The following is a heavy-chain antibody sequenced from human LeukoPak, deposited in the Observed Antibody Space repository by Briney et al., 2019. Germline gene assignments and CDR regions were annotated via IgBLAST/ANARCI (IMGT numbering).Heavy chain of an antibody. Sequence: PGRSLRLSCAASGFTFSIYGMHWVRQAPGKGLEWVAVIWNDGSNKYYADSVKGRFTISRDNSKNTLYLQMNSLRAEDTAVYSCARASGPFDYWGQGILVTVSS. CDR3: ARASGPFDY. CDR1: GFTFSIYG. D-gene: IGHD3-10*01. CDR2: IWNDGSNK. V-gene: IGHV3-33*01. J-gene: IGHJ4*02.